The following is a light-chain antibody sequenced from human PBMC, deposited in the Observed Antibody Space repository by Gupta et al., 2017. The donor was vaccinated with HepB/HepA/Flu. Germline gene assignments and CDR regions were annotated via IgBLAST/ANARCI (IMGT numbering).Light chain of an antibody. CDR3: VLFMGSGISM. J-gene: IGLJ2*01. V-gene: IGLV8-61*01. CDR2: NTN. Sequence: QTVVTQEPSFSVSPGGTVTLTCGLNSASVSTGHYPSWYQQNPGQAPRTLIYNTNTRSAGVPDRFSGSILGNKAALTITGAQADDESDYYCVLFMGSGISMVGGGTTLTVL. CDR1: SASVSTGHY.